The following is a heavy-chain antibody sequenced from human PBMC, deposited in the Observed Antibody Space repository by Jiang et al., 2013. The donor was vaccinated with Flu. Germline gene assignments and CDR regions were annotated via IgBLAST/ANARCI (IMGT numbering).Heavy chain of an antibody. V-gene: IGHV4-4*07. Sequence: GPGLVKTSETLSLTCTVPAGSITGYYWNWIRLPAGKGLEWIGRIFRSGNTDYNSSLKSRATMSIDTSKNQFSLKLTSVTAADTAVYFCARRSASTYWSFDLWAVAFWSLSPQ. D-gene: IGHD6-25*01. CDR1: AGSITGYY. CDR2: IFRSGNT. CDR3: ARRSASTYWSFDL. J-gene: IGHJ2*01.